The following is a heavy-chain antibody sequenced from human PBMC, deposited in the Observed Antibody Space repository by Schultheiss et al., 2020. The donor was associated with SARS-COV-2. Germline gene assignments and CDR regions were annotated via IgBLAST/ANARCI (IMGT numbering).Heavy chain of an antibody. Sequence: GESLKIAGEASGFTVNFNYMSWVRQPPGKGLEWVSVIYSGDSTYYADSVKGRFTISRDNSKNTVYLQMNSLRADDTAVYYCTRDPGGDYGLEDWGQGTLVTVSS. J-gene: IGHJ4*02. V-gene: IGHV3-53*01. CDR2: IYSGDST. CDR1: GFTVNFNY. CDR3: TRDPGGDYGLED. D-gene: IGHD4-17*01.